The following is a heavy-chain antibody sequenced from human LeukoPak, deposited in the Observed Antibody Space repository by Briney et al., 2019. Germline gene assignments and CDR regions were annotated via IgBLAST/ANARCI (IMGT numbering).Heavy chain of an antibody. V-gene: IGHV1-8*02. Sequence: ASVKVSCKASGYTFTSYYMHWVRQAPGQGLEWMGWINPNNGNTGYVQKFQGRVTMTRDTSIGTAYMELSSLRSEDTAVYYCARDRVGVGGNGWENWGQGTLVTVSS. CDR2: INPNNGNT. J-gene: IGHJ4*02. CDR1: GYTFTSYY. D-gene: IGHD6-19*01. CDR3: ARDRVGVGGNGWEN.